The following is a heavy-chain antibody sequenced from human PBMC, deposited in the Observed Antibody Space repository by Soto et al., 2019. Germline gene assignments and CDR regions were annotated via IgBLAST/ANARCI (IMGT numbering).Heavy chain of an antibody. CDR1: GGSISSGGYS. V-gene: IGHV4-30-2*01. Sequence: PSETLSLTCAVSGGSISSGGYSWSWIRQPPGKGLEWIGYIYHSGSTYYNPSLKSRVTISVDRSKNQFSLKLSSVTAADTAVYYCARARRTKYYYDSSGYYFDYWGQGTLVTVSS. J-gene: IGHJ4*02. D-gene: IGHD3-22*01. CDR2: IYHSGST. CDR3: ARARRTKYYYDSSGYYFDY.